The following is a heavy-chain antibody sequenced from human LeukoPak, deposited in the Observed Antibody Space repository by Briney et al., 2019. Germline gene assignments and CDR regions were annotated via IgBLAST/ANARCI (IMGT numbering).Heavy chain of an antibody. Sequence: ASVKVSCKAFGYTFNSFAINWVRQAPGQGLEWMGWINTNTGNPSYAQGFTGRFVFSLDTSVSTAYLQISTLKAEDTAVYYCASIGAQSFDYWGQGSLVTVSS. CDR2: INTNTGNP. CDR3: ASIGAQSFDY. CDR1: GYTFNSFA. D-gene: IGHD3-10*01. V-gene: IGHV7-4-1*02. J-gene: IGHJ4*02.